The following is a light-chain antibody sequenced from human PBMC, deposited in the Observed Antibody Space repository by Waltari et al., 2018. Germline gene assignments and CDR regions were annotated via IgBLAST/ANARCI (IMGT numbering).Light chain of an antibody. Sequence: DIQLTQSPSFLSASVGDRVTITCRASQGISSYLARYQQKPGKAPKLLIYAASILQSGVPSRFSGSGSGTEFTLTISSLQPEDFATYYCQHLNNYPFTFGPGTKVDIK. CDR1: QGISSY. CDR3: QHLNNYPFT. CDR2: AAS. V-gene: IGKV1-9*01. J-gene: IGKJ3*01.